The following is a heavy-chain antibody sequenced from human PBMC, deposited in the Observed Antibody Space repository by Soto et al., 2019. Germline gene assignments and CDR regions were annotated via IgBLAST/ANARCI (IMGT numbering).Heavy chain of an antibody. CDR1: GFTFSSYS. CDR3: ARDDPYYDFWSMAADYYYYGMDV. D-gene: IGHD3-3*01. Sequence: VGSLRLSCATSGFTFSSYSMNWVRQAPGKGLEWVSSISSSSSYIYYADSVKGRFTISRDNAKNSLYLQMNSLRAEDTAVYYCARDDPYYDFWSMAADYYYYGMDVWGQGTTVTVSS. CDR2: ISSSSSYI. V-gene: IGHV3-21*01. J-gene: IGHJ6*02.